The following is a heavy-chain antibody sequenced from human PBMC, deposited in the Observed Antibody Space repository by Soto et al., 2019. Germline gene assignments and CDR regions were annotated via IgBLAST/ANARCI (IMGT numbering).Heavy chain of an antibody. D-gene: IGHD3-22*01. CDR3: ARDPARPSNYYDSSGLVGMDV. V-gene: IGHV3-48*02. Sequence: GGSLRLSCAASGFTFSSYSMNWVRQAPGKGLEWVSYISSSSSTIYYADSVKGRFTISRDNAKNSLYLQMNSLRDEDTAVYYCARDPARPSNYYDSSGLVGMDVWGQGTTVTVSS. CDR2: ISSSSSTI. J-gene: IGHJ6*02. CDR1: GFTFSSYS.